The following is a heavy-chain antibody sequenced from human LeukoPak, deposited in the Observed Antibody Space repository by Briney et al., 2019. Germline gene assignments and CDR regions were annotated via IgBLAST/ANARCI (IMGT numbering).Heavy chain of an antibody. CDR2: ISGSGGST. J-gene: IGHJ5*02. Sequence: GGSLRLSCAASGFTFSSYAMSWVRQAPGKGLEWVTAISGSGGSTYYADSVKGRFTISRDNSKNTLYLQMSSLRAEDTAVYYCAKDSKGATINWFDPWGQGTLVTVSS. CDR3: AKDSKGATINWFDP. CDR1: GFTFSSYA. V-gene: IGHV3-23*01. D-gene: IGHD1-26*01.